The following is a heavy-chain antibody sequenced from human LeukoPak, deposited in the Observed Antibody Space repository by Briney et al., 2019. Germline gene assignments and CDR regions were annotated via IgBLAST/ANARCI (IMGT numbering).Heavy chain of an antibody. CDR2: IYTGGST. V-gene: IGHV4-61*02. D-gene: IGHD3-16*01. J-gene: IGHJ6*03. CDR1: GGSISSGSYY. Sequence: SETLSLTCTVSGGSISSGSYYWSWIRQPAGKGLEWIGRIYTGGSTNYNPSLKSRVTISVDTSKNQFSLKLSSVTAADTAVYYCARAYNYYYYYMDVWGKGTTVTISS. CDR3: ARAYNYYYYYMDV.